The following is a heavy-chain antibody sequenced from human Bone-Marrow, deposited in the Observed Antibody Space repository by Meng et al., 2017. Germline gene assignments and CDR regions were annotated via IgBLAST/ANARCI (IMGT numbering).Heavy chain of an antibody. J-gene: IGHJ4*02. CDR1: GFTFRSYA. Sequence: EVQRVESGGGLVQPGGSLRLACAASGFTFRSYAMNWVRQAPGEGLEWVSTISSSGDSSYYADSVEDRFTISRDNFKNTLYLRMNSLRAEDTAVYYCTLDTAMINWGQGTLVTVSS. CDR3: TLDTAMIN. V-gene: IGHV3-23*04. CDR2: ISSSGDSS. D-gene: IGHD5-18*01.